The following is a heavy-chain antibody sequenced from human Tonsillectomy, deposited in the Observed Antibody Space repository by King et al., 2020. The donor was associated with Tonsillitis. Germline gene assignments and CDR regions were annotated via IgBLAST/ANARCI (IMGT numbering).Heavy chain of an antibody. CDR1: GGSIRSHY. D-gene: IGHD6-13*01. J-gene: IGHJ3*02. Sequence: VQLQESGPGLVKPSETLSLTCTVSGGSIRSHYWSWIRQPPGKGLEWIGYIYHSGSTNYNSSLKSRVTISVDTSKNQFSLKLSSVTAADTAVYYCAGDFQQVDAFDIWGQGTMVTVSS. V-gene: IGHV4-59*11. CDR2: IYHSGST. CDR3: AGDFQQVDAFDI.